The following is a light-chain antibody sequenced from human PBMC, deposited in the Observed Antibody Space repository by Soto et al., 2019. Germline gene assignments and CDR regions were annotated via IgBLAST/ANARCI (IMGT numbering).Light chain of an antibody. Sequence: QSVLTQPRSVSGSPGQSVTISCTGTSSDAGGYNYVSWYQQHPGKAPKLMIYDVSKRPSGVPDRFSGSKSGNTASLTISGLQAEDEADYYCCSYAGSYTLWVFGGGTKLTVL. CDR3: CSYAGSYTLWV. V-gene: IGLV2-11*01. J-gene: IGLJ2*01. CDR1: SSDAGGYNY. CDR2: DVS.